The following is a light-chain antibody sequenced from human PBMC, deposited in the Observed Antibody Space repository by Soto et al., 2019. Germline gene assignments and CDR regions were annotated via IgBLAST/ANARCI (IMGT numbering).Light chain of an antibody. V-gene: IGKV3-20*01. CDR2: DAS. J-gene: IGKJ1*01. CDR3: QQYQTWPRT. Sequence: EFVLTQSPGTLSLSPGERATLSCRASQTVRNNYLAWYQQKPGQAPRLLIYDASSRATGIPDRFSGGGSGTDFTLTISGLQSEDAAIYYCQQYQTWPRTFGQGTRVEVK. CDR1: QTVRNNY.